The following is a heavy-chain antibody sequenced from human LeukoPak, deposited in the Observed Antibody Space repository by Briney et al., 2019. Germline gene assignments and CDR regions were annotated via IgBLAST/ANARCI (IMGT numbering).Heavy chain of an antibody. J-gene: IGHJ5*02. CDR3: ARRNGNYEGNWYDP. Sequence: NPSETLSLTCTVSGGSISSSINYWGWFRQPPGKGLEWIASIYYGGTTSYYNPSLRSRVTISVDTSKNQFSLKLNSVTAADTAVYYCARRNGNYEGNWYDPWGQGTLVTVSS. CDR1: GGSISSSINY. CDR2: IYYGGTTS. D-gene: IGHD4-17*01. V-gene: IGHV4-39*01.